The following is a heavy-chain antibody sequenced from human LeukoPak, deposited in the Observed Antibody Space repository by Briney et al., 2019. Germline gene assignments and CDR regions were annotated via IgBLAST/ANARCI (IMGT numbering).Heavy chain of an antibody. CDR3: ARDSSSSLRGYYFDY. D-gene: IGHD6-13*01. CDR2: MSSSDDGR. Sequence: GGSLRLSCATSGFSFSSYAMSWVRQAPGKGLEWVSAMSSSDDGRYYAASVRGRFTISRDTSRSTLYLQMNSLRAEDTAVYYCARDSSSSLRGYYFDYWGQGTLVTVSS. V-gene: IGHV3-23*01. CDR1: GFSFSSYA. J-gene: IGHJ4*02.